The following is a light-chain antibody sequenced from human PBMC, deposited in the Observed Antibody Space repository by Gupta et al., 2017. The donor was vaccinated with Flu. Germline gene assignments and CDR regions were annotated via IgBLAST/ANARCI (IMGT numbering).Light chain of an antibody. CDR1: QSGLYSSNNKNC. CDR3: QQYDNLPFT. Sequence: DIVMTQSPDSLTVSLGDRATINCKSSQSGLYSSNNKNCLAWYQQRPGQPPKLLISGASTRECGVPDRFSGSGSGTNFTLTISSLQADDVAVYYCQQYDNLPFTFGQGTKLDIK. CDR2: GAS. V-gene: IGKV4-1*01. J-gene: IGKJ2*01.